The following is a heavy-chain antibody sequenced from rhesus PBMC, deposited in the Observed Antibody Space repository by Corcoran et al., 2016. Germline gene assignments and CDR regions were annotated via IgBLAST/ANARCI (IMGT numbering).Heavy chain of an antibody. CDR2: LYGNPGSD. CDR1: GGSITSGFD. V-gene: IGHV4-76*01. D-gene: IGHD5-12*01. Sequence: QVQLQESGPGLVKPSETLSLTCAVSGGSITSGFDWSWIRQAPGKGVEWLGYLYGNPGSDNDNPARKNRVTMSADTSKNQFARKLSSVTAADTAMYYCERDGYGGQWGLNDWGQGVLVTV. J-gene: IGHJ4*01. CDR3: ERDGYGGQWGLND.